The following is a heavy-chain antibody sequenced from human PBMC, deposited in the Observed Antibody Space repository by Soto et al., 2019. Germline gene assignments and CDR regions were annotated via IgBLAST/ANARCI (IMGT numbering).Heavy chain of an antibody. J-gene: IGHJ4*02. CDR1: GFTFSAYE. V-gene: IGHV3-48*03. CDR3: VREGHYYFDY. Sequence: GGSLRLSCAASGFTFSAYEMHWVRQAPGQGLEWVSYISKSGGTTYYADSVKGRFTISRDDAKNSVYLQMSSLRPEDMAVYKCVREGHYYFDYWGQGALVTVSS. CDR2: ISKSGGTT.